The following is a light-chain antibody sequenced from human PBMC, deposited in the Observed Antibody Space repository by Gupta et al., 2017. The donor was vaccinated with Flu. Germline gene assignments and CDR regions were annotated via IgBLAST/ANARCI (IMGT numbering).Light chain of an antibody. J-gene: IGKJ1*01. CDR2: DAS. Sequence: EVVLTQSPATLSLSPGERATLSCRASQSISSSLAWYQQKPGQAPRLLIHDASNRATDIPARFSGSGYGTDFTLTISSREPEDFAVYYCQQRSDWPTWTFGQGTKVEIK. V-gene: IGKV3-11*01. CDR1: QSISSS. CDR3: QQRSDWPTWT.